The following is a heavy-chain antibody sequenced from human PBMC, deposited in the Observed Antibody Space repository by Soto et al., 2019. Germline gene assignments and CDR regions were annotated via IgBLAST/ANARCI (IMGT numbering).Heavy chain of an antibody. Sequence: GGSLRLSCAASGFTFSTYAMSWVRQAPGKGLEWVSAISGSGGSTYYADSVKGRFTISRDNSKNTLYLQMNSLRAEDTAVYYCAKATSAYLHQIDYWGQGTLVTVSS. CDR2: ISGSGGST. D-gene: IGHD2-21*01. V-gene: IGHV3-23*01. J-gene: IGHJ4*02. CDR1: GFTFSTYA. CDR3: AKATSAYLHQIDY.